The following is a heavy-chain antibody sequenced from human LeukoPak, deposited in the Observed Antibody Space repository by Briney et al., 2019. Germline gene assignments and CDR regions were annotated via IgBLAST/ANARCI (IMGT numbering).Heavy chain of an antibody. CDR1: GFTFSSYA. CDR2: ISYDGSNK. J-gene: IGHJ4*02. CDR3: AREAGLSTRRRLDY. Sequence: PGRSLRLSCASSGFTFSSYAMHWVRQAPGKGLEWVAVISYDGSNKYYADSVKGRFTIYRDNSKNMLYLQMNSLRTEDTALYYCAREAGLSTRRRLDYWGQGTLVTVSS. D-gene: IGHD4/OR15-4a*01. V-gene: IGHV3-30-3*01.